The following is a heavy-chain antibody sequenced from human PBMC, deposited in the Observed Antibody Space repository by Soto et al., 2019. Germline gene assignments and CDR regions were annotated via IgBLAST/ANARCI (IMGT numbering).Heavy chain of an antibody. D-gene: IGHD3-3*01. CDR2: TYNSGTT. Sequence: QVQLQESGPGLVEPSQTLSLTCTVSGDSISSGYFWSWIRQSPGKGLEWIGHTYNSGTTYNNPSLRSRGTISIDTSRNQFSLMLTSVTAADTAVYYCARGPSADKIDYWGQGTLVTVSS. V-gene: IGHV4-30-4*01. CDR1: GDSISSGYF. J-gene: IGHJ4*02. CDR3: ARGPSADKIDY.